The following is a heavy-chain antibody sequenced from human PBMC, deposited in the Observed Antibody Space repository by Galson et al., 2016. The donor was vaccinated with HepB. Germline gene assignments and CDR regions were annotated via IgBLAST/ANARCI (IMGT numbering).Heavy chain of an antibody. Sequence: SETLSLTCTVSGGSISDYYWTWVRQPPGKGLEWIGYISYSGSTNYNPSLKSRVTISVDTSKNQFSLKLNSVTSAVTAVYYFASTYSGAYYGFFYYLDVWGQGTTVTVSS. CDR1: GGSISDYY. J-gene: IGHJ6*03. V-gene: IGHV4-59*01. D-gene: IGHD1-26*01. CDR3: ASTYSGAYYGFFYYLDV. CDR2: ISYSGST.